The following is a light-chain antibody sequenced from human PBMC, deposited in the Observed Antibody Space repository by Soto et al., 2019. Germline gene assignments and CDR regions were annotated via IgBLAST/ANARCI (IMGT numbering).Light chain of an antibody. CDR1: QTISSW. V-gene: IGKV1-5*03. Sequence: DVQMTQSPSTLSGSEGDRVTITCRASQTISSWLSWYQQKPGKAPKLLIYKASTLTSGVPSRFSGSGSGTEFTLTISSLQPDDFATYYCQHYNSYSEAFGQGTKVDIK. CDR3: QHYNSYSEA. CDR2: KAS. J-gene: IGKJ1*01.